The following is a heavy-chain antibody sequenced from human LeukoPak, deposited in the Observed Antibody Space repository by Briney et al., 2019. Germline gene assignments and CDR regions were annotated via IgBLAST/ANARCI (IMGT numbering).Heavy chain of an antibody. CDR3: ARVPVMVRGATIPEFDY. V-gene: IGHV1-46*01. Sequence: ASVKVSCKASGGTFSSYAISWVRQAPGQGLEWMGIINPSGGSTSYAQKFQGRVTMTRDMSTSTVYMELSSLRSEDTAVYYCARVPVMVRGATIPEFDYWGQGTLVTVSS. D-gene: IGHD3-10*01. J-gene: IGHJ4*02. CDR1: GGTFSSYA. CDR2: INPSGGST.